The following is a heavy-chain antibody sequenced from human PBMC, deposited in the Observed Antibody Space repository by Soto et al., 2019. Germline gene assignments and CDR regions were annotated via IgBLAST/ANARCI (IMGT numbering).Heavy chain of an antibody. CDR3: ARAIGPTLFDY. CDR2: ISPSSSFL. CDR1: GFRFHTYY. V-gene: IGHV3-21*01. J-gene: IGHJ4*02. Sequence: PGGSLRLSCAASGFRFHTYYMIWVRQAPGRGLEWVSSISPSSSFLNYADSVKGRFTISRENAKNSLYLQMNSLRAGDTAIYFCARAIGPTLFDYWGQGTLVTVSS. D-gene: IGHD3-22*01.